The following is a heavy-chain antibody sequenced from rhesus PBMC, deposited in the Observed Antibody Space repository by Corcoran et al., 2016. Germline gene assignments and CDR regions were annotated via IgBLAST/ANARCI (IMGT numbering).Heavy chain of an antibody. D-gene: IGHD3-28*01. Sequence: EVQLVESGGGLVQPGGSLRLSCAASGFTLRSSSMRWVSQASGKGLEWVGRISSNSNNYQTGYAAAVKGRFTISRHDSKNTAYLQMNSLKTEDTAVYYCTTSGGYYTLLDVWCRGVLVTVSS. CDR1: GFTLRSSS. V-gene: IGHV3-118*01. CDR2: ISSNSNNYQT. J-gene: IGHJ5-2*02. CDR3: TTSGGYYTLLDV.